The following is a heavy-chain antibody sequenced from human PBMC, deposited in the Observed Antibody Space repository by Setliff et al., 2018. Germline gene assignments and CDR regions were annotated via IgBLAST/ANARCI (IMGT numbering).Heavy chain of an antibody. CDR3: ARGNYAYWYFDL. J-gene: IGHJ2*01. CDR2: LSPSGNT. V-gene: IGHV4-4*07. Sequence: SETLSLTCVVSGGSISSDYWGWLRQPAGKGLEWIGRLSPSGNTNYSPSLKSRVTMSLDTSKIYFSLQLRSVTAADTAIYFCARGNYAYWYFDLWGRGTLVTVSS. D-gene: IGHD1-7*01. CDR1: GGSISSDY.